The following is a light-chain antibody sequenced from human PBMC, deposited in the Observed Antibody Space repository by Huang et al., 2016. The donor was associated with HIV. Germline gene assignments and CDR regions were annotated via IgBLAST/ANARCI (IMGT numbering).Light chain of an antibody. J-gene: IGKJ4*01. CDR1: QTTSTF. CDR3: QQTSSVPRT. CDR2: AAS. V-gene: IGKV1-39*01. Sequence: DIQMTQSPSSLSASVGDRISITCRASQTTSTFLNWYQQKPGKAPKLLIYAASNLQSGVTDRVSGDGCGTHFPLPVSGRLPDGFATYFCQQTSSVPRTLGGGTKVEMK.